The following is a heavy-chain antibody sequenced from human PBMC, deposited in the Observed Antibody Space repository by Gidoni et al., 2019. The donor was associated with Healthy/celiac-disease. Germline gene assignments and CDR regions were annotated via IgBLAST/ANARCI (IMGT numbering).Heavy chain of an antibody. CDR3: AKDIRGYCSGGSCYSGLFDY. V-gene: IGHV3-9*01. J-gene: IGHJ4*02. CDR1: GFTFDYYA. Sequence: EVQLVESGGGLVQPGRSMRLSCAASGFTFDYYAMHWVRQAPGKGLEWVSGISWNSGSIGYADSVKGRFTISRDNAKNSLYLQMNSLRAEDTALYYCAKDIRGYCSGGSCYSGLFDYWGQGTLVTVSS. CDR2: ISWNSGSI. D-gene: IGHD2-15*01.